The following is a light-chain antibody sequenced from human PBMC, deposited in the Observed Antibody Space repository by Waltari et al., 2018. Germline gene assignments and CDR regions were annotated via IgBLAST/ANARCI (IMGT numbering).Light chain of an antibody. CDR3: QSHDSSLSVNWV. V-gene: IGLV1-40*01. CDR2: GNS. J-gene: IGLJ3*02. CDR1: SSNIGAGYD. Sequence: QSVLTQPPSVSGAPGQRVTISCTGSSSNIGAGYDVHWYQQLPGTAPKLLIYGNSIRPSRVPDRFSASNAGTSASLAITGLQAEDEADYYCQSHDSSLSVNWVFGGGTKLTVL.